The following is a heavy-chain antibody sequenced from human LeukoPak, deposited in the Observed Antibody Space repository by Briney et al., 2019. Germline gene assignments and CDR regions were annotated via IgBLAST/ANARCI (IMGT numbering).Heavy chain of an antibody. Sequence: GGSLRLSCAVSGFTFSSYGMHWVRQAPGKGLEWVAVISYDGSNKYYADSVKGRFTISRDNSKNTLYLQMNSLRAEDTAVYYCAKGRITMAYWGQGTLVTVSS. V-gene: IGHV3-30*18. CDR3: AKGRITMAY. D-gene: IGHD3-10*01. CDR2: ISYDGSNK. CDR1: GFTFSSYG. J-gene: IGHJ4*02.